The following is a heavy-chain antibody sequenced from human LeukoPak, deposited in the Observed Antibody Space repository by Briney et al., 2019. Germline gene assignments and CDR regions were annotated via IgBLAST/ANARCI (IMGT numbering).Heavy chain of an antibody. CDR2: ISGSGGST. CDR3: AKGMSSRYYGSGSPDY. V-gene: IGHV3-23*01. CDR1: GFTFSSYA. J-gene: IGHJ4*02. D-gene: IGHD3-10*01. Sequence: AGGSLRLSCAASGFTFSSYAMSWVRQAPGKGLEWVSAISGSGGSTYYADSVKGRFTISRDNSKNTLYLQMNSLRAEDTAVYYCAKGMSSRYYGSGSPDYWGQGTLVTVSS.